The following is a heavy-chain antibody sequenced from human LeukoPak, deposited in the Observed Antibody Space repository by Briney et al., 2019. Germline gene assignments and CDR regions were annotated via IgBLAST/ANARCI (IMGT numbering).Heavy chain of an antibody. CDR1: GYTFTSYY. D-gene: IGHD3-10*01. J-gene: IGHJ4*02. V-gene: IGHV1-46*03. Sequence: ASVKVSCKASGYTFTSYYMHWVRQTPGQGLEWMGIINPSGGSTSYAQKFQGRVTMTRDTSTSTVYMELSSLRFEDTAVYYCARDRVGFGHRYYYFDYWGQGTLVTVSS. CDR2: INPSGGST. CDR3: ARDRVGFGHRYYYFDY.